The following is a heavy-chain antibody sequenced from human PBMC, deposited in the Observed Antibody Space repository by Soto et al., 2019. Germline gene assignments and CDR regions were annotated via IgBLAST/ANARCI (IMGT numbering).Heavy chain of an antibody. V-gene: IGHV4-34*01. J-gene: IGHJ4*02. CDR1: GGSFSGYY. CDR3: ARAPPSRVRPFDY. CDR2: INQSGSS. Sequence: LSLTCAVYGGSFSGYYWSWIRQPPGKGLEWIGEINQSGSSNYNPSLKSRVTISADTSKNQFSLKLSSVTAADTAVYYCARAPPSRVRPFDYWGQGTLVTVSS. D-gene: IGHD6-25*01.